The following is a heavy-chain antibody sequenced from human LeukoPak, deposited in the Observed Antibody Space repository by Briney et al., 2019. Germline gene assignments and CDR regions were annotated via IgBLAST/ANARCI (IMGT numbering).Heavy chain of an antibody. Sequence: SETLSLTCTVSDASISSYSWSWIRQPPGKGLEWIGDIYYSGSTNYNPSLKSRVTISVDTSKNQFSLRLSSVTAADTAVYYSARLASGSYGPLTPFDYWGQGTLVTVSS. CDR3: ARLASGSYGPLTPFDY. V-gene: IGHV4-59*08. CDR2: IYYSGST. D-gene: IGHD1-26*01. CDR1: DASISSYS. J-gene: IGHJ4*02.